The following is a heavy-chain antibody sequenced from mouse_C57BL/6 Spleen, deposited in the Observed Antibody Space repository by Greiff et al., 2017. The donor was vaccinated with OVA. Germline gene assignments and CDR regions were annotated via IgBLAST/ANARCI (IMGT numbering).Heavy chain of an antibody. CDR3: ARSGGDSSGYVY. D-gene: IGHD3-2*02. CDR1: GYAFSSSW. J-gene: IGHJ2*01. Sequence: VQLQQSGPELVKPGASVKISCKASGYAFSSSWMNWVKQRPGKGLEWIGRIYPGDGDTNYNGKFKGKATLTADKSSSTAYMQLSSLTSEDSAVYFCARSGGDSSGYVYWGQGTTLTVSS. CDR2: IYPGDGDT. V-gene: IGHV1-82*01.